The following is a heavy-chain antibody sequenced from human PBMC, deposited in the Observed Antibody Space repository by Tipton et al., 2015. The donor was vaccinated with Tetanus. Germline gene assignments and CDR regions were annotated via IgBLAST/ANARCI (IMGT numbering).Heavy chain of an antibody. D-gene: IGHD3-3*01. CDR1: GGSISSYY. V-gene: IGHV4-59*08. CDR3: ARHTNFWSGYYIVY. CDR2: IYYSGST. Sequence: TLSLTCTVSGGSISSYYWSWIRQPPGKGLGWIGYIYYSGSTNYNPSLKSRVTISVDTSKNQFSLKLSSVTAADTAVYYCARHTNFWSGYYIVYWGQGTLVTVSS. J-gene: IGHJ4*02.